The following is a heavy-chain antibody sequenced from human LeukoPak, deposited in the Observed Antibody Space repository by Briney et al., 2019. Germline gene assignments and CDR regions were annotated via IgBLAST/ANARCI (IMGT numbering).Heavy chain of an antibody. CDR3: AGNSYINYIDY. V-gene: IGHV4-61*01. J-gene: IGHJ4*02. CDR1: GGSISSGSYY. CDR2: MYYNGNA. D-gene: IGHD1-1*01. Sequence: TLSLTCTVSGGSISSGSYYWSWIRQPPGKGLEGIGYMYYNGNANYNPSLKSRVTISLDTSKSQFSLKLSSMNAADTAVYYCAGNSYINYIDYWGQGTLVTVSS.